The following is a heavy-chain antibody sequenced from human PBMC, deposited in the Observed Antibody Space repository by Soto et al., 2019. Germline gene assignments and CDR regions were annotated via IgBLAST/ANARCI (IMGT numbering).Heavy chain of an antibody. V-gene: IGHV1-69*06. CDR3: ARGDNCNYNWFDP. Sequence: GASVEVSCKASGGTFSRYAISWVRQAPGQGLEWMGGIIPIFGSTNYAQKFQGRVTITAEKSTSTAYMELSSLRSEDTAVYYCARGDNCNYNWFDPWGQGTLVTVSS. CDR1: GGTFSRYA. CDR2: IIPIFGST. D-gene: IGHD1-7*01. J-gene: IGHJ5*02.